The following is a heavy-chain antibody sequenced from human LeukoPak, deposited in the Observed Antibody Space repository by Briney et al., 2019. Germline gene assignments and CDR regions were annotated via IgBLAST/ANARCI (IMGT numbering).Heavy chain of an antibody. Sequence: PGGSLRLSCAASGFTFSSYGMHWVRQAPGKGLEWVAVISYDGSNKYYADSVKGRFTISRDNSKNTLYLQMNSLRAEDTAVYYCASPGFYDSSGYPSDAFDIWGQGTMVTVSS. V-gene: IGHV3-30*03. D-gene: IGHD3-22*01. J-gene: IGHJ3*02. CDR2: ISYDGSNK. CDR1: GFTFSSYG. CDR3: ASPGFYDSSGYPSDAFDI.